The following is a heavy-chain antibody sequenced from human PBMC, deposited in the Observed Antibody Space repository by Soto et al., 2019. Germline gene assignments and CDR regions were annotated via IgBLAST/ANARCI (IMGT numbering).Heavy chain of an antibody. CDR3: ARHVCSSTTCRYYYYMDV. Sequence: QVQLQESGPGLVKPSETLSLACTVSGGSISSDYWTWLRQPPGKRLEWIGYVHYNGGTNYNPSLHSRITISVDPSKSQFSLKLSSVTAADTAIYYCARHVCSSTTCRYYYYMDVWGKGATVTVSS. J-gene: IGHJ6*03. CDR1: GGSISSDY. D-gene: IGHD2-2*01. V-gene: IGHV4-59*08. CDR2: VHYNGGT.